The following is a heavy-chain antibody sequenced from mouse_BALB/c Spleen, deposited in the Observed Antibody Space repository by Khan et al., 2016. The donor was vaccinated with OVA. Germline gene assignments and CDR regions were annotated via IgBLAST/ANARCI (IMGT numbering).Heavy chain of an antibody. D-gene: IGHD2-2*01. V-gene: IGHV5-6*01. CDR1: GFTFSNYD. CDR3: ARRGYDEAWFAY. CDR2: ISSAGSYT. J-gene: IGHJ3*01. Sequence: EVELVESGGDLVKPGGSLKLSCAASGFTFSNYDMSWVRQTPDKRREWVATISSAGSYTYYPDSVKGRFTISRDNAKNTLYLQMSSLKSEDTAMYYCARRGYDEAWFAYWGQGTLVTVSA.